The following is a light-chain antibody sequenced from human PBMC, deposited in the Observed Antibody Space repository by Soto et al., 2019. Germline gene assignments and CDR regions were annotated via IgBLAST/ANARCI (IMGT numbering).Light chain of an antibody. V-gene: IGKV1-39*01. Sequence: DIRVTQSPVSLSLSAGDRFNISCRASQSVSSYVNWHQQKPGTVPKILIDATSNLPSGVPSRFSCRGFGTDCTLTIDSLQHEDVISDECVEDFSLPHTFCGGTKV. CDR3: VEDFSLPHT. CDR2: ATS. CDR1: QSVSSY. J-gene: IGKJ4*01.